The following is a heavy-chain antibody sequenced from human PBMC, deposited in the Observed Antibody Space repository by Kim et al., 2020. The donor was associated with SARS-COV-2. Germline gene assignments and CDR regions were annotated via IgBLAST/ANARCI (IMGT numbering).Heavy chain of an antibody. CDR3: AGAHYYGSGSFYHFHY. J-gene: IGHJ4*02. CDR1: GFTFNTYT. CDR2: ISFDGNND. D-gene: IGHD3-10*01. V-gene: IGHV3-30-3*01. Sequence: GGYLRLSCAASGFTFNTYTMHWVRQAPGRGLEWVAAISFDGNNDFYAGSVKGRFTISRDTSKNTLYVQMDSLRPEDTAVYYCAGAHYYGSGSFYHFHYWGQGTLVTVSS.